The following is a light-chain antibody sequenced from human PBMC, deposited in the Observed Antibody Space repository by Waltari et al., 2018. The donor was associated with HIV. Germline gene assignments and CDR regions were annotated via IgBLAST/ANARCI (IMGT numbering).Light chain of an antibody. Sequence: DIVMTQSPDSLAVSLGERATINCKSSQSVLYSSNNKNYLAWYQQKPGQPPKLLISWASTRESGVPDRFSGSGSGTDFTLTISSLQAEGVAVYYCQQYYSTLTFGGGTKVEIK. V-gene: IGKV4-1*01. CDR3: QQYYSTLT. CDR1: QSVLYSSNNKNY. J-gene: IGKJ4*01. CDR2: WAS.